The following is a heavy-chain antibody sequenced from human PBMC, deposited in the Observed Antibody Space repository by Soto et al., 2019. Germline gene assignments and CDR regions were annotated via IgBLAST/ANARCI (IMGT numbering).Heavy chain of an antibody. J-gene: IGHJ6*02. V-gene: IGHV1-69*13. D-gene: IGHD3-3*01. CDR3: ARGRQRITIFFPTNGGYYYYGMDV. Sequence: GASVKVSCKASGGTFSSYAISWVRQAPGQGLEWMGGIIPIFGTANYAQKFQGRVTITADESTSTAYMELSSLRSEDTAVYYCARGRQRITIFFPTNGGYYYYGMDVWGQGTTVTVSS. CDR2: IIPIFGTA. CDR1: GGTFSSYA.